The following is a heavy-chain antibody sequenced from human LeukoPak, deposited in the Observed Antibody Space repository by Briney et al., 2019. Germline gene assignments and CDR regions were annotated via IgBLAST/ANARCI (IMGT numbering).Heavy chain of an antibody. J-gene: IGHJ4*02. V-gene: IGHV3-9*01. CDR3: TTSLPHVVDVTTSDGGN. D-gene: IGHD2-21*02. Sequence: GGSLRLSCAASGFTFDDYAMHWVRQAPGKGLEWVSGISWNSGSIGYADSVKGRFTISRDNAGNSLYLQMNSLRAEDTAVYYCTTSLPHVVDVTTSDGGNWGQGTLVTVSS. CDR1: GFTFDDYA. CDR2: ISWNSGSI.